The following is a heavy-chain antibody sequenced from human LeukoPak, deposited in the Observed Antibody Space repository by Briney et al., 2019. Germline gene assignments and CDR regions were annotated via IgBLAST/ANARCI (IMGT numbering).Heavy chain of an antibody. D-gene: IGHD3-3*01. Sequence: GRSLRLSCAASGFTFDGYAMPWVRQAPGKGLEWVAVISYDGSNKYYADSVKGRFTISRDNSKNTLYLQMNSLRAEDTAVYYCARGPSGYSLYYFDYWGQGTLVTVSS. V-gene: IGHV3-30-3*01. CDR2: ISYDGSNK. CDR3: ARGPSGYSLYYFDY. J-gene: IGHJ4*02. CDR1: GFTFDGYA.